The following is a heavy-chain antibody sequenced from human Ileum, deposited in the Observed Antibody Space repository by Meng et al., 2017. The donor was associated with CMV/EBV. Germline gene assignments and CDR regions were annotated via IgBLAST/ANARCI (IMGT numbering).Heavy chain of an antibody. D-gene: IGHD2-2*01. Sequence: GGSLRLSCAASGFTFSMYWMHWVRQAPGKGLVWVSGINSDGSYTSYADSVKGRFTISRDNAKNTLNLQWNSLRAEDTAVYYCVRKTPEYPNWFDPWGQGTLVTVSS. CDR3: VRKTPEYPNWFDP. CDR2: INSDGSYT. V-gene: IGHV3-74*01. J-gene: IGHJ5*02. CDR1: GFTFSMYW.